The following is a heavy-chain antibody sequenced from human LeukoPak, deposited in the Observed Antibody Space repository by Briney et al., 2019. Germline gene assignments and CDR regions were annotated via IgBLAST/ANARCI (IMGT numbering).Heavy chain of an antibody. Sequence: GGSLRLSCAASGFTFSTYAMSWIRQAPGKGLEWVSHISSSGSTINYADSVKGRFSISRDNAKSSLYLQMNSLRAEDTAVYYCARAGYDFWSGKGRTVVSHYFYMDVWGKGTTVTVSS. CDR2: ISSSGSTI. J-gene: IGHJ6*03. V-gene: IGHV3-11*04. CDR1: GFTFSTYA. CDR3: ARAGYDFWSGKGRTVVSHYFYMDV. D-gene: IGHD3-3*01.